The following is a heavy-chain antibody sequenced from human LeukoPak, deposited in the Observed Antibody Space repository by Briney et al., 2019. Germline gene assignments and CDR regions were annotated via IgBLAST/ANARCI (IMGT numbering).Heavy chain of an antibody. CDR2: ISSSSSTI. CDR1: GFTFSSYS. J-gene: IGHJ6*03. CDR3: ARLSYYYYYMDV. Sequence: GGSLRLSCAASGFTFSSYSMNWVRQAPGKGLEWVSYISSSSSTICYADSVKGRFTISRDNAKNSLYLQMNSLRAEDTAVYYCARLSYYYYYMDVWGKGTTVTVSS. V-gene: IGHV3-48*01. D-gene: IGHD2/OR15-2a*01.